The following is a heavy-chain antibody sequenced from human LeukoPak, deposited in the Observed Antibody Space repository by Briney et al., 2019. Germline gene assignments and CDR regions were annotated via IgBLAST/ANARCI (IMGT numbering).Heavy chain of an antibody. CDR1: GGSISSYY. CDR2: IYYSGGT. CDR3: ARLVDTAMGNWFDP. V-gene: IGHV4-59*01. D-gene: IGHD5-18*01. Sequence: PSETLSLTCTVSGGSISSYYWSWIRQPPGKGLEWIGYIYYSGGTNYNPSLKSRVTISVDTSKNQFSLKLSSVTAADTAVYYCARLVDTAMGNWFDPWGQGTLVTVSS. J-gene: IGHJ5*02.